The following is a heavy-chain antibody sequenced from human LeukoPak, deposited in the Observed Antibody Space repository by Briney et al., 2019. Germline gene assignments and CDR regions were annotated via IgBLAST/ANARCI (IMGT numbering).Heavy chain of an antibody. CDR2: IYPGDSDT. CDR3: ARASGIAAAHFDY. J-gene: IGHJ4*02. V-gene: IGHV5-51*01. D-gene: IGHD6-13*01. Sequence: GESLKISCKGSGYTFTNYWIGWVRQMPGKGLEWMALIYPGDSDTRYSPSFQGQVTISADKSISIAYLQWSSLRASDTAMYYCARASGIAAAHFDYWGQGTLVTVSS. CDR1: GYTFTNYW.